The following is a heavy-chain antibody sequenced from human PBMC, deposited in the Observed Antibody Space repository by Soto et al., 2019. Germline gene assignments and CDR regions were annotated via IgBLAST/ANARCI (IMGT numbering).Heavy chain of an antibody. CDR2: ISVSGDST. J-gene: IGHJ3*02. Sequence: ASVRLSCAASGSTFSSYAMSWVRQAPGKGLEWFSVISVSGDSTYYADSVKGRFTISRDNSKNTLYLQMNSLRAEDTAVYYCARELAYCSGGNCYMEGAFDIWGQGTMVTVSS. CDR1: GSTFSSYA. V-gene: IGHV3-23*01. D-gene: IGHD2-15*01. CDR3: ARELAYCSGGNCYMEGAFDI.